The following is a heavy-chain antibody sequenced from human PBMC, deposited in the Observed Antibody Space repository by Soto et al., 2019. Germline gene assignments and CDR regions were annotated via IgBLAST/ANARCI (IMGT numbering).Heavy chain of an antibody. Sequence: XDSLKVYWKCSGDKFAGYGIALVLQMPGKGLELMGIIYPSDSDTRYRPSFQGQVTISADKSISSAYLQWSSLRASDTAMYYCARAGVSTRTFDYCGQGTPVTVSS. V-gene: IGHV5-51*01. D-gene: IGHD3-3*01. CDR2: IYPSDSDT. CDR3: ARAGVSTRTFDY. J-gene: IGHJ4*02. CDR1: GDKFAGYG.